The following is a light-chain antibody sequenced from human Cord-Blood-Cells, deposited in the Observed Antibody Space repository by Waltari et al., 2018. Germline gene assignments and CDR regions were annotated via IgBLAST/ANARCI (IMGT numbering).Light chain of an antibody. CDR1: SSNIGSNY. CDR3: AAWDDSLSGPGV. Sequence: QSVLTHPPSASGTPGQRGTISCSGSSSNIGSNYVYWSQPLPGTAPKLLIYRNNRRPSGVPDRFSGSKSGTSASLAISGLRSEDEADYYCAAWDDSLSGPGVFGGGTKLTVL. J-gene: IGLJ3*02. V-gene: IGLV1-47*01. CDR2: RNN.